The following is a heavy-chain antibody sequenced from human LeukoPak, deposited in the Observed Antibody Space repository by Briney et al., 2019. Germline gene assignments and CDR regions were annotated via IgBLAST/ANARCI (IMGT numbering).Heavy chain of an antibody. Sequence: SETLSLTCTVAAASISNYYWSWIRQPPGKGLEWSAYINYSGSTNYNPSLKSRVTISVDTSKNHFSLTLSSVTAADTAVYYCARFGGPHAFDIWGQGTMVTVSS. D-gene: IGHD3-3*01. J-gene: IGHJ3*02. V-gene: IGHV4-59*01. CDR1: AASISNYY. CDR2: INYSGST. CDR3: ARFGGPHAFDI.